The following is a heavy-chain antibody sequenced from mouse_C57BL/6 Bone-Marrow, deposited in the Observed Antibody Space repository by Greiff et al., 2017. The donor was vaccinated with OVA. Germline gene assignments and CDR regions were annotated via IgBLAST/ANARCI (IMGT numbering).Heavy chain of an antibody. Sequence: QVHVKQSGAELVKPGASVKLSCKASGYTFTSYWMQWVKQRPGQGLEWIGELDPSDSYTNYNQKFKGKATLTVDTSSSTAYMQLSSLTAEDSAVYYCARDPVVARGYWYFDVWGTGTTVTVSS. CDR3: ARDPVVARGYWYFDV. V-gene: IGHV1-50*01. D-gene: IGHD1-1*01. J-gene: IGHJ1*03. CDR2: LDPSDSYT. CDR1: GYTFTSYW.